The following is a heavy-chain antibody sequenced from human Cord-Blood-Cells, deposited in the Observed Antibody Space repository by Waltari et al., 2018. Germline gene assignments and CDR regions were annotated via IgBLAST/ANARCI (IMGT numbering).Heavy chain of an antibody. CDR1: GFTFSSDS. CDR2: ISSSSSTI. V-gene: IGHV3-48*01. D-gene: IGHD5-12*01. CDR3: ARDRGGGSVDY. Sequence: EVQLVESGGGLVQPGGSLRLSCAASGFTFSSDSMNWVRQAPGKGLEWVSYISSSSSTIYYADSVKGRFTISRDNAKNSLYLQMNSLRAEDTAVYYCARDRGGGSVDYWGQGTLVTVSS. J-gene: IGHJ4*02.